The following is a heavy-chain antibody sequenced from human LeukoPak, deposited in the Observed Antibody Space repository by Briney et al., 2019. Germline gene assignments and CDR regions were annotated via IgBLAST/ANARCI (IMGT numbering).Heavy chain of an antibody. CDR3: ARSGSGYLSYYFDY. D-gene: IGHD5-12*01. Sequence: PSETLSLTCTVSGGSISSGSYYSGWIRQPPGKGLEWIGSMYSSGSTYYNPSLKSRVTISVDTSKNQFSLKLSSVTAADTAVYYCARSGSGYLSYYFDYWGQGTLVTVSS. J-gene: IGHJ4*02. CDR2: MYSSGST. CDR1: GGSISSGSYY. V-gene: IGHV4-39*07.